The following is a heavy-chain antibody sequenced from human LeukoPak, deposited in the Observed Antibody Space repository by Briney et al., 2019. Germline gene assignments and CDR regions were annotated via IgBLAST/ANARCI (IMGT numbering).Heavy chain of an antibody. Sequence: SETLSLTCTVSGGSISSGGYYWSWIRQPPGKGLEWIGYIYHSGSTYYNPSLKSRVTISVDRSKNQFSLKLSSVTAADTAVYYCAREPRWFGELLSGDYWGQGTLVTVSS. CDR3: AREPRWFGELLSGDY. CDR1: GGSISSGGYY. J-gene: IGHJ4*02. CDR2: IYHSGST. V-gene: IGHV4-30-2*01. D-gene: IGHD3-10*01.